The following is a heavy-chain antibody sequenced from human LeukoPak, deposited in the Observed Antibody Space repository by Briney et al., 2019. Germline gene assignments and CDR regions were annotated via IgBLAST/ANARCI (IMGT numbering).Heavy chain of an antibody. CDR3: ARWQYTISSGWFDP. CDR1: GASISSRY. J-gene: IGHJ5*02. CDR2: IYYNGGT. V-gene: IGHV4-59*08. Sequence: SETLSLTCTVSGASISSRYWSWIRQPPGKGLEWIGSIYYNGGTNYNPSLQSRVTISVDTSKIQFSLKLSSVTAADTAVYYCARWQYTISSGWFDPWGQGTLVTVSS. D-gene: IGHD6-6*01.